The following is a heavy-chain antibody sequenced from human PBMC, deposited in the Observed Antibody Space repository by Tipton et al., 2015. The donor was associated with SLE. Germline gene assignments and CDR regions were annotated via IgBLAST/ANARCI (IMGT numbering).Heavy chain of an antibody. V-gene: IGHV1-18*01. J-gene: IGHJ3*02. CDR1: GYDFGSYG. Sequence: QSGAEVKRPGASVKVSCKVSGYDFGSYGITWMRQAVGQGLEWMGWISSYNTNTNYAQKLQGRVTMTTDTSTSTVYMELSSLRSEDTAMYYCARVDRRGFDIWCQGTMVTVSS. D-gene: IGHD1-14*01. CDR2: ISSYNTNT. CDR3: ARVDRRGFDI.